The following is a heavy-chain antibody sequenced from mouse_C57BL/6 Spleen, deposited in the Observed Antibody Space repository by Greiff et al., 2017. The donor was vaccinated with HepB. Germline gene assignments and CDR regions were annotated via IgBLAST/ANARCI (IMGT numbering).Heavy chain of an antibody. CDR3: TRERPKMAMDY. V-gene: IGHV1-15*01. Sequence: QVQLQQSGAELVRPGASVTLSCKASGYTFTDYEMHWVKQTPVQGLEWIGAIDPETGGTAYNQKFKGKAILTADKSSSTAYMELRSLTSEDSAVYYCTRERPKMAMDYWGQGTSVTVSS. J-gene: IGHJ4*01. CDR1: GYTFTDYE. D-gene: IGHD1-3*01. CDR2: IDPETGGT.